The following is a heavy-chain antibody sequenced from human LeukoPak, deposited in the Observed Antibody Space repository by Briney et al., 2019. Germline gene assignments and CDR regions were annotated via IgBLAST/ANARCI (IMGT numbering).Heavy chain of an antibody. V-gene: IGHV1-3*01. CDR1: GYTFTSYA. D-gene: IGHD2-2*01. CDR3: ASYCSSTSCYAEHRYGTFDY. J-gene: IGHJ4*02. CDR2: INAGNGNT. Sequence: ASVKVSCKASGYTFTSYAMHWVRQAPGQRLEWMGWINAGNGNTKYSQKFQGRVTITRDTSATTAYMELSSLRSEDTAVYYCASYCSSTSCYAEHRYGTFDYWGQGTLVTVSS.